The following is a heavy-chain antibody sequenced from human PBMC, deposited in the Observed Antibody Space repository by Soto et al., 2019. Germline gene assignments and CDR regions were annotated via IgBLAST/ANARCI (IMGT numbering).Heavy chain of an antibody. D-gene: IGHD3-10*01. Sequence: EVQLLESGGGLVQPGGSLRLSCAASGFTFSSYAMSWVRQAPGKGLEWVSTINSSGGSTYYAESVKGRFTISRDNSKTTLYLQMNSLRAEDTAVYYCAKGGGDYGSGSYPFWYWGQGTLVTVSS. J-gene: IGHJ4*02. CDR3: AKGGGDYGSGSYPFWY. V-gene: IGHV3-23*01. CDR1: GFTFSSYA. CDR2: INSSGGST.